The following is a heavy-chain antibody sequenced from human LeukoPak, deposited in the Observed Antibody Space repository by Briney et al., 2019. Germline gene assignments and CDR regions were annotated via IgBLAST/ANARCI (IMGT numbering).Heavy chain of an antibody. CDR3: ARDRPLPYYDSSGYYYAY. J-gene: IGHJ4*02. CDR2: INPNSGGT. V-gene: IGHV1-2*02. D-gene: IGHD3-22*01. Sequence: ASVKVSCKASGYTFTGYYMHWVRQAPGQGLEWMGWINPNSGGTNYAQKFQGRVTMTRDTSISTAYMELSRLRSDDTAVYYCARDRPLPYYDSSGYYYAYWGQGTLVTVSS. CDR1: GYTFTGYY.